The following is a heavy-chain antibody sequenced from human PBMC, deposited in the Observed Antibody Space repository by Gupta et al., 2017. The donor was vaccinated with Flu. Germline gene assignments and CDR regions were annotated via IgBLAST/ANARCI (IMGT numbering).Heavy chain of an antibody. V-gene: IGHV5-51*01. CDR3: ARHPRMATMPKGGFDY. D-gene: IGHD5-12*01. CDR2: IYPGDSDT. Sequence: YWIGWVRQMPGNGLEWMGIIYPGDSDTRYRPSFQGQVTISADKSISTAYLQWSSLKASDTAMYYCARHPRMATMPKGGFDYWGQGTLVTVSS. CDR1: YW. J-gene: IGHJ4*02.